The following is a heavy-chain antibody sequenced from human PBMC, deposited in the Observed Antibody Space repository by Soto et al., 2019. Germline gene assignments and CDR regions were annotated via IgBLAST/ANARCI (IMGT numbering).Heavy chain of an antibody. CDR2: INPNSAGT. CDR1: GYTFTGYY. J-gene: IGHJ4*02. D-gene: IGHD3-22*01. V-gene: IGHV1-2*02. CDR3: ARDHVACDTSGCH. Sequence: ASVKVSCTASGYTFTGYYIHWVRHAPGQGLEWMGWINPNSAGTNYAQEFQGRVTMTRDTSISTAYMELTRLRSDDTAVYYCARDHVACDTSGCHWGQGTQVTVSS.